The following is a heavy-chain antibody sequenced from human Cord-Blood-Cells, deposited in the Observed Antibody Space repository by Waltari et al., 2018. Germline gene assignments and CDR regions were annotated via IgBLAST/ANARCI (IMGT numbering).Heavy chain of an antibody. CDR1: GFTFSSYE. V-gene: IGHV3-48*03. D-gene: IGHD3-10*01. CDR3: ARDGVLLWFGELFDY. J-gene: IGHJ4*02. CDR2: ISSSGSTI. Sequence: EVQLVESGGGLVQPGGSLRLSCAASGFTFSSYEMNWVRQAPGKGLEWVSYISSSGSTIYYAESVKGRFTISRDNAKNSLYLQMNSLRAEDTAVYYCARDGVLLWFGELFDYWGQGTLVTVSS.